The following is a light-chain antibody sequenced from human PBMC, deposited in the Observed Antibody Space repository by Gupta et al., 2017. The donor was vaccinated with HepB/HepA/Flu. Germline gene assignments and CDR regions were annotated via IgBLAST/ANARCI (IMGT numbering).Light chain of an antibody. CDR1: SSDVGGYNF. J-gene: IGLJ2*01. Sequence: QSALTQPPSASGSPGQSVTISCTGTSSDVGGYNFVSWFQQHPGKVPKLMIYDVNKRPSGVPDRFSGSKSGNTASLTVSGLQTEDEADYYCSSYAGSNNVFFGGGTKLTVL. V-gene: IGLV2-8*01. CDR2: DVN. CDR3: SSYAGSNNVF.